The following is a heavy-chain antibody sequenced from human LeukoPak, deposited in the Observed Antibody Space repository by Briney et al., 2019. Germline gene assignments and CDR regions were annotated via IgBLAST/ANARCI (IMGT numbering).Heavy chain of an antibody. D-gene: IGHD3-10*01. CDR3: ARIPSPFGGPDI. V-gene: IGHV4-34*01. CDR1: GGSFSGYY. Sequence: SETLSLTCAVYGGSFSGYYWSWIRQPPGKGLEWIGEINHSGSTNYNPSLKSRVTISVDTSKNQFSLKLSSVTAADTAVYYCARIPSPFGGPDIWGQGTMVTVSS. CDR2: INHSGST. J-gene: IGHJ3*02.